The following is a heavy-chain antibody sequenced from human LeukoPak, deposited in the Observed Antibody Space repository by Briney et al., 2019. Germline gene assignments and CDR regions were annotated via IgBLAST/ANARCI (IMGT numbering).Heavy chain of an antibody. CDR3: PADFWSGFTCETSN. V-gene: IGHV4-39*01. CDR2: IFYSGST. CDR1: GGSMRSSNYY. Sequence: SETLSLNCTVSGGSMRSSNYYWGWIRQPTGKGLEWIGSIFYSGSTYYNPSLNSRVTISVDMSKNQFSLKLSSVTAADTAVYYSPADFWSGFTCETSNWGQGSLVTVS. J-gene: IGHJ4*02. D-gene: IGHD3/OR15-3a*01.